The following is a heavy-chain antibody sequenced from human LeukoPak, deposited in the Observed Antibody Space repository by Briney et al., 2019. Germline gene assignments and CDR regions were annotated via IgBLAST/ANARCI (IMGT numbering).Heavy chain of an antibody. CDR1: GYTFTGYY. Sequence: GASVKVSCKASGYTFTGYYMHWVRQAPGQGLEWMGWINPNSGGTNYAQKFQGRVTMTRDTSISTAYMELSRLRSDDTAVYYCARNGYGSNPDLKPFDYWGQGTLVTVSS. V-gene: IGHV1-2*02. CDR2: INPNSGGT. CDR3: ARNGYGSNPDLKPFDY. J-gene: IGHJ4*02. D-gene: IGHD2-2*01.